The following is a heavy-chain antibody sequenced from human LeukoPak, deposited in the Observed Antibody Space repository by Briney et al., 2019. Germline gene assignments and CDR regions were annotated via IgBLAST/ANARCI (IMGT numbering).Heavy chain of an antibody. CDR3: AREGYSSGFDY. D-gene: IGHD6-19*01. CDR1: GGSISSYY. CDR2: IYYSGST. Sequence: SETLSLTCTVSGGSISSYYWSWIRQPPGKGLEWIGYIYYSGSTNYNPSLKSRVTISVDTSKNQFSLKLSSVTAADTAVYYCAREGYSSGFDYWGQGTLVTVSS. J-gene: IGHJ4*02. V-gene: IGHV4-59*01.